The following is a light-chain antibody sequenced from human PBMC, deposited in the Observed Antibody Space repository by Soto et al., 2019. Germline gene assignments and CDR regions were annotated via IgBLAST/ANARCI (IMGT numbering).Light chain of an antibody. V-gene: IGKV3-20*01. CDR2: GAS. J-gene: IGKJ2*01. Sequence: EIVLTQSPGTLSLSPGERATLSCRASQSVSSSYLAWYQQKPGQAPRLLIYGASSRATGIPDRLSGSGSGTGYTLTISRLEPEDFAVYYCQQYGSSPYTFGQGTQLEIK. CDR1: QSVSSSY. CDR3: QQYGSSPYT.